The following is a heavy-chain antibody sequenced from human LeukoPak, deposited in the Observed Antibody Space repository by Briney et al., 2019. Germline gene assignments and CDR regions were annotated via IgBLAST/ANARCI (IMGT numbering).Heavy chain of an antibody. V-gene: IGHV6-1*01. CDR3: ARVRYSSSSHWFDP. Sequence: SQTLSLTCAISGDSVSSNSVAWNWIRQSPSRGLGWLGRTYYRSRWYNDYAVSVKSRISINPDTSKNQFSLQLNSVTPEDTAVYYCARVRYSSSSHWFDPWGQGTLVTVSS. D-gene: IGHD6-6*01. CDR2: TYYRSRWYN. CDR1: GDSVSSNSVA. J-gene: IGHJ5*02.